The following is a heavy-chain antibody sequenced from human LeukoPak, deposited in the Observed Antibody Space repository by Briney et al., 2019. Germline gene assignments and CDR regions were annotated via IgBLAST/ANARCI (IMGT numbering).Heavy chain of an antibody. CDR2: INAGNGNT. D-gene: IGHD3-22*01. V-gene: IGHV1-3*03. CDR1: GYTFTSYA. CDR3: AREGYYYDSSGYYYGYFDY. Sequence: RVASVKASCKASGYTFTSYAMHWVRQAPGQRLEWMGWINAGNGNTKYSQEFQGRVTITRDTSASTAYMELSSLRSEDMAVYYCAREGYYYDSSGYYYGYFDYWGQGTLVTVSS. J-gene: IGHJ4*02.